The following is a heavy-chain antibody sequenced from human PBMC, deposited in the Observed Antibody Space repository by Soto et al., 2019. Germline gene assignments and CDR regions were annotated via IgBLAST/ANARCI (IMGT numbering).Heavy chain of an antibody. J-gene: IGHJ4*02. V-gene: IGHV3-30*03. Sequence: HPGGSLRLSCEVSGFNFSTYDMHWVRQAPGQGLEWVAVISYDGSKKYYAESVKGRFSISRDNSKNTLYLQMNSLRAEDTAVYYCARFASGTYYYDSSGYYPDYWGQGTLVTVSS. CDR1: GFNFSTYD. D-gene: IGHD3-22*01. CDR3: ARFASGTYYYDSSGYYPDY. CDR2: ISYDGSKK.